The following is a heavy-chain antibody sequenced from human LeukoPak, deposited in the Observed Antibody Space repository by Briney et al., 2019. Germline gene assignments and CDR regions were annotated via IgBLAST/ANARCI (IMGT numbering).Heavy chain of an antibody. D-gene: IGHD3-22*01. CDR1: GFTFSSYA. CDR2: VSGSGGST. CDR3: AKGVGYYYDSSGYHDAFDI. J-gene: IGHJ3*02. Sequence: PGGSLRLSCAAPGFTFSSYAMSWVRQAPGKGLEWVSAVSGSGGSTYYADSVKGRFTISRDNSKNTLYLQMNSLRAEDTAVYYCAKGVGYYYDSSGYHDAFDIWGQGTMVTVSS. V-gene: IGHV3-23*01.